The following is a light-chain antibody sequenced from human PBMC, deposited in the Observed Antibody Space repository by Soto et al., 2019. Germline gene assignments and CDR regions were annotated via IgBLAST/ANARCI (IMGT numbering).Light chain of an antibody. J-gene: IGKJ5*01. CDR1: QTVDSW. V-gene: IGKV1-5*03. CDR3: QQSYSTPIT. CDR2: KAI. Sequence: DIVLTQSAAALSASVGDRVTITCRASQTVDSWVAWYQQKPGKAPRLLIYKAISLETGVPSRFSGSGFGTDCTLTISSLQPEDFATYYCQQSYSTPITFAQGTQLEIK.